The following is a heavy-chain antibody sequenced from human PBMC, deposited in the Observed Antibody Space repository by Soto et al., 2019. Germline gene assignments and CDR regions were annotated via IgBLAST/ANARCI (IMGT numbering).Heavy chain of an antibody. J-gene: IGHJ4*02. Sequence: SVKVSCKASGYTFTGYDMHWGRQAPGQGLEWMGWINPNSGVTNYAQRFQGRVTMTTDTSLSTAYMDLSRLRSDDTAIYYCARGYCSGNGCSRFFVYWGQGPLLTVSS. CDR3: ARGYCSGNGCSRFFVY. D-gene: IGHD2-15*01. CDR1: GYTFTGYD. CDR2: INPNSGVT. V-gene: IGHV1-2*02.